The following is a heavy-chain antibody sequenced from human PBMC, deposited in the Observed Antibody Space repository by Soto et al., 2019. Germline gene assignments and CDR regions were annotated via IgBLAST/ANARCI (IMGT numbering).Heavy chain of an antibody. CDR3: ARTLDCSSISCYFGY. CDR2: IDWDDDK. CDR1: GFSLSNSGMC. D-gene: IGHD2-2*01. V-gene: IGHV2-70*11. J-gene: IGHJ4*02. Sequence: SGPTLVNPTQTLTLTCTFSGFSLSNSGMCVSWIRQPPGKALEWLARIDWDDDKYYSTSLKTRLTISKDTSKNQVVLTMTNMDPVDTATYYCARTLDCSSISCYFGYWGQGTLVTVSS.